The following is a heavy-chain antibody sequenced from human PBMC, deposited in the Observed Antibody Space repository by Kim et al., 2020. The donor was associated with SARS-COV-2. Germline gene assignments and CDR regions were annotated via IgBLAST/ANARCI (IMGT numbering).Heavy chain of an antibody. CDR3: ARDDGVNTWTFDY. Sequence: YYAGQVSDRFTISRVNHENAVYLQMNSLRAEDTAVYYCARDDGVNTWTFDYWGQGALVTVSS. J-gene: IGHJ4*02. V-gene: IGHV3-48*03. D-gene: IGHD3-16*01.